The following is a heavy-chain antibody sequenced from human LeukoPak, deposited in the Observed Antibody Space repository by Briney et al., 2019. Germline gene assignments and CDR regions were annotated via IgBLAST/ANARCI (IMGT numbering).Heavy chain of an antibody. D-gene: IGHD3-22*01. CDR1: GFSFSSYG. CDR2: IRYDGSAK. Sequence: GGSPRLSCVASGFSFSSYGMHWVRQAPGEGLQWVSFIRYDGSAKYYADSVKGRFTISRDSSKSTLYLQMNSLRLEDTAIYYCAKYYYEGTGASPLDYWGQGTLVTVSS. V-gene: IGHV3-30*02. CDR3: AKYYYEGTGASPLDY. J-gene: IGHJ4*02.